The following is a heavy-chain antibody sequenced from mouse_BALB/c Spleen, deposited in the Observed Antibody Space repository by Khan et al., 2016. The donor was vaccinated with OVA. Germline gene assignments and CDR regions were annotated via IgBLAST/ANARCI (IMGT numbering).Heavy chain of an antibody. CDR2: ISSGGHYT. V-gene: IGHV5-6*01. CDR1: GFTFSSYG. D-gene: IGHD1-2*01. CDR3: ARTSTTAKGDYYAMDY. Sequence: EVQWVESGGDLVKPGGSLKLSCAASGFTFSSYGMSWVRQTPDKRLEWVATISSGGHYTYFPDSVRGRFTISRDNAKNTLYLQMSSLKSEDTAMYYCARTSTTAKGDYYAMDYWGQGTSVTVSS. J-gene: IGHJ4*01.